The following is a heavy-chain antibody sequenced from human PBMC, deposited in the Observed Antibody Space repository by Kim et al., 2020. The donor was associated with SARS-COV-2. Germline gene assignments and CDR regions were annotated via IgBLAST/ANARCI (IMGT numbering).Heavy chain of an antibody. J-gene: IGHJ6*03. D-gene: IGHD6-6*01. CDR1: GFTFSSYA. Sequence: GGSLRLSCAASGFTFSSYAMHWVRQAPGKGLEWVAVISYDGSNKYYADSVKGRFTISRDNSKNTLYLQMNSLRAEDTAVYYCARDIFSSIAAKSYYYYYMDVWGKGTTVTVSS. CDR2: ISYDGSNK. V-gene: IGHV3-30-3*01. CDR3: ARDIFSSIAAKSYYYYYMDV.